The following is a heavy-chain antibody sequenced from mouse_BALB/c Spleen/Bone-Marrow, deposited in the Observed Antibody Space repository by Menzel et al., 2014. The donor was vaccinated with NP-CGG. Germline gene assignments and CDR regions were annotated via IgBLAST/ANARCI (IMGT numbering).Heavy chain of an antibody. V-gene: IGHV4-1*02. Sequence: EVQVVESGGGLVQPGGSLKLSCAASGFDFSRHWMSWVRQAPGKGLQWIGEINPDSRTINYAPSLKAKFIISRDNAKNTLYLQMSKVRSDDTALYYCARGNYYGNLDYWGQGTTRTVSS. CDR3: ARGNYYGNLDY. CDR2: INPDSRTI. CDR1: GFDFSRHW. D-gene: IGHD2-1*01. J-gene: IGHJ2*01.